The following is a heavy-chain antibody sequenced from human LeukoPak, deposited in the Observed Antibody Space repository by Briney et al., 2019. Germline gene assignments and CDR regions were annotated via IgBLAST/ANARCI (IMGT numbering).Heavy chain of an antibody. D-gene: IGHD3-22*01. CDR3: AREGSYYDSSGYYRDAFDI. CDR2: IYTSGST. CDR1: GGSISSGSYY. J-gene: IGHJ3*02. V-gene: IGHV4-61*02. Sequence: SETLSLTCTVSGGSISSGSYYWSWIWQPAGTGLEWIGRIYTSGSTNYNPSLKSRVTISVDTSKNQFSLKLSSVTAADTAVYYCAREGSYYDSSGYYRDAFDIWGQGTMVTVSS.